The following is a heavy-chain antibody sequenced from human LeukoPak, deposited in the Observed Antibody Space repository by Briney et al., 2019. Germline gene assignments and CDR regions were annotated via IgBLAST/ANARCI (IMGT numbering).Heavy chain of an antibody. V-gene: IGHV4-39*01. CDR2: IYYSGST. CDR3: ARHEYSGSYYGLSWFDP. CDR1: GGSISSSSYY. D-gene: IGHD1-26*01. J-gene: IGHJ5*02. Sequence: SETLSLTCTVSGGSISSSSYYWGWIRQPPGKGLEWIGSIYYSGSTYYNPSLKSRVTISVDTSKNQLSLKLSSLTAANTAVYYCARHEYSGSYYGLSWFDPWGQVILVTVSS.